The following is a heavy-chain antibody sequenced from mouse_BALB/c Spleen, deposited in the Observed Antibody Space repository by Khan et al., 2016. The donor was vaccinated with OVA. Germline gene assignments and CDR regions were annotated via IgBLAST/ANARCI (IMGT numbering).Heavy chain of an antibody. CDR2: IDPANGNT. Sequence: VQLQQPGAELVKPGASVKLSCTASGFNIKDTYMHWVKQRPEQGLEWIGRIDPANGNTKYDPKFQGKATITADTSSNTAYLQLSSLTSEDTAVYCCARDYWDLFAYWGQGTLVTVSA. D-gene: IGHD4-1*01. J-gene: IGHJ3*01. CDR1: GFNIKDTY. CDR3: ARDYWDLFAY. V-gene: IGHV14-3*02.